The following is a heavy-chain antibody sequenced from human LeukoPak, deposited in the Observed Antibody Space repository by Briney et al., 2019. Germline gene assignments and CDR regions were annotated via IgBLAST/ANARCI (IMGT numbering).Heavy chain of an antibody. CDR2: ISGSGGST. Sequence: GGSLRLSCAASGFTVSSNYMSWVRQAPGKGLEWVSAISGSGGSTYYADSVKGRFTISRDNSKNTLYLQMNSLRAEDTAVYYCAKDKANYDFWSGYYTGYYFDYWGQGTLVTVSS. CDR1: GFTVSSNY. V-gene: IGHV3-23*01. D-gene: IGHD3-3*01. CDR3: AKDKANYDFWSGYYTGYYFDY. J-gene: IGHJ4*02.